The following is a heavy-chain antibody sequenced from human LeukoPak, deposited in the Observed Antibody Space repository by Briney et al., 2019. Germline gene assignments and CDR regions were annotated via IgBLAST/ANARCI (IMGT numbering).Heavy chain of an antibody. CDR3: ARGFGSPYGGVPSSYYYFGMDV. J-gene: IGHJ6*04. V-gene: IGHV1-69*13. Sequence: GASVKVSCKASGGTFSSYAISWVRQAPGQGLEWMGGIIPIFGTANYAQKFQGRVTITADESTSTAYMELSSLRSEDTAVYYCARGFGSPYGGVPSSYYYFGMDVWGKGTTVTVSS. CDR1: GGTFSSYA. CDR2: IIPIFGTA. D-gene: IGHD4-23*01.